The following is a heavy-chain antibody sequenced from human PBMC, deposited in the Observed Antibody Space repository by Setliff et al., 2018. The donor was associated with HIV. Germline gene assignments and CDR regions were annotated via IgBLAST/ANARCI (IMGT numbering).Heavy chain of an antibody. CDR3: AGTQQTYYYDSSGYYFDY. J-gene: IGHJ4*02. V-gene: IGHV4-59*08. Sequence: ETLSLTCTVSGGSISTYYWSWIRQPPGKGLEWIGYIFYSGSTNYNPSLKSRVTISVDTSKNQFPLKLSSVTAADTAVYYCAGTQQTYYYDSSGYYFDYWGQGTLVTVSS. CDR1: GGSISTYY. CDR2: IFYSGST. D-gene: IGHD3-22*01.